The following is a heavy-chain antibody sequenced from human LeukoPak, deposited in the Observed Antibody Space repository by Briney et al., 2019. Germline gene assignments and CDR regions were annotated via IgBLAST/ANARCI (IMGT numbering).Heavy chain of an antibody. V-gene: IGHV3-48*01. CDR1: GFTFSSYS. CDR3: ARDQAWLHYGVSHDAFDI. Sequence: GGSLRLSCAASGFTFSSYSMNWVRQAPGKGLEWVSYISSSSSTIYYADSVKGRFTISRDNAKNSLYLQMNSLRAEDTAVYNCARDQAWLHYGVSHDAFDIWGQGTMVTVSS. D-gene: IGHD4/OR15-4a*01. J-gene: IGHJ3*02. CDR2: ISSSSSTI.